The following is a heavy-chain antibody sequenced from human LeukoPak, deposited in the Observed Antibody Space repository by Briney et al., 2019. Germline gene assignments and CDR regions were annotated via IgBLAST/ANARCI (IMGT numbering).Heavy chain of an antibody. Sequence: ESPKISCKGSGYSFTSYWLGWVRQMPGKGLGWMGIIYPGDSDTRYSPSFQGQVTISADKSISTAYLQWSSLKASDTAMYYCARHVYSSSSRYIDYWGQGTLVTVSS. CDR1: GYSFTSYW. V-gene: IGHV5-51*01. D-gene: IGHD6-6*01. CDR2: IYPGDSDT. J-gene: IGHJ4*02. CDR3: ARHVYSSSSRYIDY.